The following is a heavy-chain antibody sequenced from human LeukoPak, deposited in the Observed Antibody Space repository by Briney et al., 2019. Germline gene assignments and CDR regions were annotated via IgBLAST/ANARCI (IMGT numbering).Heavy chain of an antibody. CDR2: ISWNGGSI. J-gene: IGHJ4*02. CDR3: ATSSHRYYDSSGYYYGAHFDY. Sequence: GGSLRLSCAASGFTFDDYAMHWVRQAPGKGLEWVSGISWNGGSIGYADSVKGRFTVSRDNAKNSLYLQMNSLRAEDTALYYCATSSHRYYDSSGYYYGAHFDYWGQGTLVTVSS. V-gene: IGHV3-9*01. D-gene: IGHD3-22*01. CDR1: GFTFDDYA.